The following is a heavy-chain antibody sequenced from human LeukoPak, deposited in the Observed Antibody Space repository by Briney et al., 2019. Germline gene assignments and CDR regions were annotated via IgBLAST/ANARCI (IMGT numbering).Heavy chain of an antibody. J-gene: IGHJ4*02. CDR2: MYYSGST. V-gene: IGHV4-39*07. CDR1: GGSSSSSTYY. Sequence: SETLSLTCTVSGGSSSSSTYYWGWIRQPPGKGLEWIESMYYSGSTYYNPSLKSRVTISVDTSKNQFSLKLSSVTAADTALYYCASYSSSWYGFDYWGQGTLVTVSS. CDR3: ASYSSSWYGFDY. D-gene: IGHD6-13*01.